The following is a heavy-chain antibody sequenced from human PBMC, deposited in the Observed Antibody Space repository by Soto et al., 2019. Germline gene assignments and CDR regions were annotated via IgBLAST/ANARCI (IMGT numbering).Heavy chain of an antibody. J-gene: IGHJ4*02. CDR3: ARGKRSYVSYGDY. CDR2: IAVYNNHT. CDR1: GYNFYDYS. D-gene: IGHD3-16*01. Sequence: QVQLVQSGSELKKPGASVKVSCKTSGYNFYDYSIPWVRQAPGQGLEWVGWIAVYNNHTNYGHKFQARITVTTDLSTNTVSMELTTLRSDDTAAYYCARGKRSYVSYGDYWGQGALVTVSS. V-gene: IGHV1-18*01.